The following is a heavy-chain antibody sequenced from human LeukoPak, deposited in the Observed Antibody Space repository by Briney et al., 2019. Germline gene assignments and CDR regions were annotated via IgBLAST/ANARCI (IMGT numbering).Heavy chain of an antibody. CDR1: GFTFSSYA. J-gene: IGHJ4*02. CDR3: AKQAGTAMVSDY. D-gene: IGHD5-18*01. V-gene: IGHV3-23*01. Sequence: PGGSLRLSCVASGFTFSSYAMNWVRQAPGKGLEWVSVISGSGGTTYYADSVKGRFTISRDNSKNTLYLQMNSLRAEDTAVYYCAKQAGTAMVSDYWGQGTLVTVSS. CDR2: ISGSGGTT.